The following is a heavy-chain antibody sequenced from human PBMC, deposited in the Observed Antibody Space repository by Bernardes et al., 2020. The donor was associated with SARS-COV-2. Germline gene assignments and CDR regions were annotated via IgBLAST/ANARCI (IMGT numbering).Heavy chain of an antibody. CDR1: GFAFSSYT. J-gene: IGHJ6*02. CDR2: ISSTSSYI. Sequence: GGSLRLSCEGSGFAFSSYTMYWVRQAPGKGLEWVSSISSTSSYIYYVDSVKGRFTISRDNAKNSLYLQMNSLRAEDTAVYYCVRRGVAGAYGMDVWGQGTTVTVSS. CDR3: VRRGVAGAYGMDV. V-gene: IGHV3-21*01. D-gene: IGHD2-15*01.